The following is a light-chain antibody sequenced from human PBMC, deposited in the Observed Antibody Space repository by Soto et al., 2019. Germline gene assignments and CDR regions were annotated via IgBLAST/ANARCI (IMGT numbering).Light chain of an antibody. J-gene: IGKJ4*01. CDR3: QQRYNTPLT. CDR1: QSITTY. V-gene: IGKV1-39*01. CDR2: AAS. Sequence: DIQMTQSPSSLSASVGDRVTITCRASQSITTYLNWYQQKPGKAPKLLISAASSLQSGVPSRFSGSGFGTDFTLIISSLQPEDFATYYCQQRYNTPLTFGGGTKVEIK.